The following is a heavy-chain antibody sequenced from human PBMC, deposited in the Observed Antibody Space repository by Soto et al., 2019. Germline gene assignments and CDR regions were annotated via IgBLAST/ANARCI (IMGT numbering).Heavy chain of an antibody. Sequence: EVQLVESGGGLVQPGGSLRLSCEASGLTFSSYWMSWVRQAPGKGLEWVAIIKEDGTEIYYVDSVKGRFTISRDNAKKSLYLPMNSLRAEDTAVYYCARDGDGYNRVAFDIWGQGTMVTVSS. V-gene: IGHV3-7*04. D-gene: IGHD5-12*01. CDR1: GLTFSSYW. CDR3: ARDGDGYNRVAFDI. J-gene: IGHJ3*02. CDR2: IKEDGTEI.